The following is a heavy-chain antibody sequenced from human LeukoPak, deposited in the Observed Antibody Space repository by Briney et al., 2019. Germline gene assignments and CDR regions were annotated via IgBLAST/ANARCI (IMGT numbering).Heavy chain of an antibody. Sequence: SETLSLTCTVSGGSIRPYYWSWMRQPPGKGPEYVGYIFHTGGTNYYPSLGSPVNVSLDTSKNQFSLKLSSVTAADTAVYYCARLGFCRGDNCLDDYWGQGTLVTVSS. CDR3: ARLGFCRGDNCLDDY. CDR2: IFHTGGT. CDR1: GGSIRPYY. V-gene: IGHV4-59*08. J-gene: IGHJ4*02. D-gene: IGHD2-15*01.